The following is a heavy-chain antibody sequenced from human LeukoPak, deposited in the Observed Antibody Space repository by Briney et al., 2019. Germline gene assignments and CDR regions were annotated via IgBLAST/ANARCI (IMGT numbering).Heavy chain of an antibody. D-gene: IGHD2-2*02. CDR2: IYYSGRT. V-gene: IGHV4-31*03. Sequence: SQTLSLTCTVSGGSISSGGYYWRWIRQHPGKGLEWIGYIYYSGRTYYNPSLKSRVTISVDTSKNQFSLKLSSVTAADTAVYYCARGYPDLGGHYYYYYGMDVWGQGTTVTVSS. J-gene: IGHJ6*02. CDR1: GGSISSGGYY. CDR3: ARGYPDLGGHYYYYYGMDV.